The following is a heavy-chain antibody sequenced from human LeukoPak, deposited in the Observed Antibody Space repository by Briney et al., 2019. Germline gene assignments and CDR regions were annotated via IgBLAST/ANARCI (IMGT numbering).Heavy chain of an antibody. CDR1: GFTFSNAW. V-gene: IGHV3-23*01. CDR3: AKSQSQAAAGPGNYYYYMDV. CDR2: ISGSGGST. Sequence: GGSLRLSCAASGFTFSNAWMSWVRQAPGKGLEWVSAISGSGGSTYYADSVKGRFTISRDNSKNTLYLQMNSLRAEDTAVYYCAKSQSQAAAGPGNYYYYMDVWGKGTTVTVSS. D-gene: IGHD6-13*01. J-gene: IGHJ6*03.